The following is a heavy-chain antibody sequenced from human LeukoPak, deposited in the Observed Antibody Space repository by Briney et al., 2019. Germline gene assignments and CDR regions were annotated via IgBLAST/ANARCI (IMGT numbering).Heavy chain of an antibody. CDR1: GYTFTGYY. CDR2: INPKSGGT. J-gene: IGHJ4*02. D-gene: IGHD2-2*01. V-gene: IGHV1-2*02. CDR3: ARGGEVCSSSSCYRGHDY. Sequence: ASVKVSCKASGYTFTGYYMHWVRQAPGQGLEGMGWINPKSGGTIYGQKFQGRVTMTRDTSNSPAYMELSSLKSDDTAVYYCARGGEVCSSSSCYRGHDYWGQGTLVTVSS.